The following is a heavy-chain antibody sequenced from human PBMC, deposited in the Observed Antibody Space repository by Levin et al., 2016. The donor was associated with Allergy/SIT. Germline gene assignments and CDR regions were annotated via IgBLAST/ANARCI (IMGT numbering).Heavy chain of an antibody. Sequence: ASVKVSCKASGYTFTSYVIHWVRQAPGQRLEWMGWINTNTGETKPSQKFQGRVTITRDTSASTAYMELSSLTSEDTAVYYCARDHGDSNTLVIMVRYFLDYWGQGSLVTVSS. CDR2: INTNTGET. CDR3: ARDHGDSNTLVIMVRYFLDY. D-gene: IGHD2/OR15-2a*01. CDR1: GYTFTSYV. J-gene: IGHJ4*02. V-gene: IGHV1-3*04.